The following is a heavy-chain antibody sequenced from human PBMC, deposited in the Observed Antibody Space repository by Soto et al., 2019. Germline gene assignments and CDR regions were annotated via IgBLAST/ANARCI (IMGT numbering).Heavy chain of an antibody. V-gene: IGHV3-23*01. CDR1: GFTFSSHA. CDR3: ARDLWWYRN. D-gene: IGHD2-15*01. CDR2: ISAGGDGA. J-gene: IGHJ4*02. Sequence: EVQLLDSGGGLVQPGGALRLSCAASGFTFSSHAMSWVRQAPGKGLEWVSSISAGGDGAYYADSVKGRFTIARANSNNSLYLQMNSLRTEDTAVYYCARDLWWYRNWGQGTLVTVSS.